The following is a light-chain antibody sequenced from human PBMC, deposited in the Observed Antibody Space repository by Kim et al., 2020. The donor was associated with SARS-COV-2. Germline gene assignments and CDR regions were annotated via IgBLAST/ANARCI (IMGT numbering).Light chain of an antibody. V-gene: IGKV1-5*03. CDR3: QQFSSYPYT. J-gene: IGKJ2*01. Sequence: STCVGDRVTITCRASQSISISLAWYQQKPGKAHKLLIYRASSLQSGVPSRFSGSGSGTEFTLTISSLQPDDCATYYCQQFSSYPYTFGPGTKLEI. CDR1: QSISIS. CDR2: RAS.